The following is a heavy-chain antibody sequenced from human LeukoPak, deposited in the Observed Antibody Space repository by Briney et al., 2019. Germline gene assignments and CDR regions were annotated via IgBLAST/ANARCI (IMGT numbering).Heavy chain of an antibody. CDR3: TRDQMNY. Sequence: GGSLRLSCTASEFTVSRNYMLWVRQAPGKGLEWVSLIFSNGDTHYADPVKGRFTISRDTSKNTVSLQMNSLRVEDTAMYYCTRDQMNYWGQGTLVTVSS. J-gene: IGHJ4*02. D-gene: IGHD5-24*01. V-gene: IGHV3-53*01. CDR2: IFSNGDT. CDR1: EFTVSRNY.